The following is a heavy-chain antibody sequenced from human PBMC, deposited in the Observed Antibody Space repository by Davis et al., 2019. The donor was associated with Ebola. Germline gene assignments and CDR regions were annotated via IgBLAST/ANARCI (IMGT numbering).Heavy chain of an antibody. CDR2: IRSKANSYAT. D-gene: IGHD2/OR15-2a*01. Sequence: GESLKISCAASGFTFSGSAMHWVRQASGKGLEWVGRIRSKANSYATAYAASVKGRFTISRDDSKNTAYLQMNSLKTEDTAVYYCARNIGSWGQGTLVTVSS. CDR1: GFTFSGSA. J-gene: IGHJ5*02. CDR3: ARNIGS. V-gene: IGHV3-73*01.